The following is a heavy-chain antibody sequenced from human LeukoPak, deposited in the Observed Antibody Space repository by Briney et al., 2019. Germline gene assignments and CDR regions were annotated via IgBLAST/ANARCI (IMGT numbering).Heavy chain of an antibody. V-gene: IGHV1-69*06. D-gene: IGHD6-13*01. CDR1: GGTFSSYA. Sequence: ASVKVSCKASGGTFSSYAISWVRQAPGQGLEWMGGIIPIFGTANYAQKFQGRVTITADKSTSTAYMELSSLRSEDTAVYYCARDQSSSWYRMYYYMDVWGQGTLVTVSS. CDR2: IIPIFGTA. CDR3: ARDQSSSWYRMYYYMDV. J-gene: IGHJ6*03.